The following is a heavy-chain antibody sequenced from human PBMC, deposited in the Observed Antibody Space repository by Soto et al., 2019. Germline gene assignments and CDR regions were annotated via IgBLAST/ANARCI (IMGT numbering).Heavy chain of an antibody. V-gene: IGHV4-61*01. CDR3: ARDLVMTEYCYYGMDV. D-gene: IGHD3-22*01. Sequence: SETLSLTCTVSGGSVSSGSYYWSWIRQPPGKGLEWIGYIYYSGSTNYNPSLKSRVTISVDTSKNQFSLKLSSVTAADTAVYYCARDLVMTEYCYYGMDVWGQGTTVTVSS. J-gene: IGHJ6*02. CDR1: GGSVSSGSYY. CDR2: IYYSGST.